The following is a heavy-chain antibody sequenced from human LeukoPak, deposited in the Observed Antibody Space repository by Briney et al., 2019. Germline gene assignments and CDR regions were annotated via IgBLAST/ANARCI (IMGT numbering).Heavy chain of an antibody. J-gene: IGHJ4*02. CDR2: IIPIFGTA. CDR3: AISTKRGYSYGFDY. Sequence: EASVKVSCKASGGTLSTYAISWVRQAPGQGLEWMGGIIPIFGTANYAQKFQGRVTITADESTSTAYMELSSLRSEDTAVYYCAISTKRGYSYGFDYWGQGTLVTVSS. CDR1: GGTLSTYA. D-gene: IGHD5-18*01. V-gene: IGHV1-69*13.